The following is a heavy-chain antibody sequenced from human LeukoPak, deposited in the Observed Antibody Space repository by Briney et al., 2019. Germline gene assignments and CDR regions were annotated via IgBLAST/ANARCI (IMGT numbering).Heavy chain of an antibody. V-gene: IGHV3-53*01. Sequence: PGGSLRLSCAASGFTFSSYAMSWVRQAPGKGLEWVSVIYSGGSTYYADSVKGRFTISRDNSKNTLYLQMNSLRAEDTAVYYCASYSVTMIVTPSYYYGMDVWGQGTTVTVSS. CDR1: GFTFSSYA. CDR2: IYSGGST. J-gene: IGHJ6*02. D-gene: IGHD3-22*01. CDR3: ASYSVTMIVTPSYYYGMDV.